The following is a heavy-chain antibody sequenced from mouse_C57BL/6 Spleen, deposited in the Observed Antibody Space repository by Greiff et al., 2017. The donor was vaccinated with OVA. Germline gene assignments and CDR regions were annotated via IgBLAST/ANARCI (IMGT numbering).Heavy chain of an antibody. CDR1: GYTFTDYN. CDR3: ARKLLYYFDD. V-gene: IGHV1-22*01. Sequence: EVQLQESGPELVKPGASVKMSCKASGYTFTDYNMHWVKQSHGQSLEWIGYINPNNGGTGYNQKFKGKATLTVNKSSSTAYMELRSLTSEDSAVYYCARKLLYYFDDWGQGTTLTVSS. CDR2: INPNNGGT. J-gene: IGHJ2*01.